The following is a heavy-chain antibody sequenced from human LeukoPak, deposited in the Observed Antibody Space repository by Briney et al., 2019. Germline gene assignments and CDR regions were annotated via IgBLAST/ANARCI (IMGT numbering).Heavy chain of an antibody. D-gene: IGHD6-19*01. CDR2: INHSGGT. CDR1: GVSFSGYY. J-gene: IGHJ5*02. Sequence: SESLSLTCAVYGVSFSGYYWSWIRQPPGKGLEWIGGINHSGGTNYYPSLKSRPTISVDTSKRQFSLKLGSVTAAHTAVYYCARAQGSGWHIIHWFDPWGQGNLVTVSS. V-gene: IGHV4-34*01. CDR3: ARAQGSGWHIIHWFDP.